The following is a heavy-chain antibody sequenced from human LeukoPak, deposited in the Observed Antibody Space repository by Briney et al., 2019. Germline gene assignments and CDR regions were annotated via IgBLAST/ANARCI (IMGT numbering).Heavy chain of an antibody. D-gene: IGHD6-19*01. J-gene: IGHJ6*03. CDR2: INWNGGST. V-gene: IGHV3-20*04. Sequence: GGSLRLSCAASGFTFDDYGMSWVRQAPGKGLDWVSGINWNGGSTGYADSVKGRFTISRDNAKNSPYLQMNSLRAEDTALYYCARGQQWLVAYYYYMDVWGKGTTVTVSS. CDR1: GFTFDDYG. CDR3: ARGQQWLVAYYYYMDV.